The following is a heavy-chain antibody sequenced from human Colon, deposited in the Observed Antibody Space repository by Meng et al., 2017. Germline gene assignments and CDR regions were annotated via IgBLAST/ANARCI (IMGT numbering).Heavy chain of an antibody. V-gene: IGHV1-2*05. D-gene: IGHD1-26*01. Sequence: QVHLVQSGAEGKTLGSSVKISCEASGYTFTTFFLNWVRQTPDQGFEWLGRINPNSGVTNFAQKFQGRVTMTRDTSISTAYMELASLRSDDTGVYYCARMGAGAAFDFWGQGTLVTVSS. CDR3: ARMGAGAAFDF. CDR2: INPNSGVT. J-gene: IGHJ4*02. CDR1: GYTFTTFF.